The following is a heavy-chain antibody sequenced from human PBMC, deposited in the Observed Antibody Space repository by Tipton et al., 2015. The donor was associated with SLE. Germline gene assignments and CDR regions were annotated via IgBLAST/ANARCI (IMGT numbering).Heavy chain of an antibody. D-gene: IGHD6-6*01. V-gene: IGHV3-23*01. Sequence: SLRLSCAASGFTFDDYAMHWVRQAPGKGLEWVSAVSGSGGGTYYAESVKGRFTISRDNSRNTLYLQMNSLRAEDTAVYYCAEERSMAARGYFDYWGQGTLVSVSS. J-gene: IGHJ4*01. CDR3: AEERSMAARGYFDY. CDR1: GFTFDDYA. CDR2: VSGSGGGT.